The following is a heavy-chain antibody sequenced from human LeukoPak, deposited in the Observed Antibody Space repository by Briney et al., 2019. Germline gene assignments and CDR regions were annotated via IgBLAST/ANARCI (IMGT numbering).Heavy chain of an antibody. D-gene: IGHD1-14*01. J-gene: IGHJ4*02. CDR2: IGPTGTDR. CDR1: GFTFSSCG. CDR3: ATETIGRHYDY. V-gene: IGHV3-21*01. Sequence: GGSLRLSCAASGFTFSSCGFNWVRQAPGKGLEWVSSIGPTGTDRYYADSVRGRFTISRDNAKNSMYLQMDSLRDEDTAAYYCATETIGRHYDYWGQGTLLTVSS.